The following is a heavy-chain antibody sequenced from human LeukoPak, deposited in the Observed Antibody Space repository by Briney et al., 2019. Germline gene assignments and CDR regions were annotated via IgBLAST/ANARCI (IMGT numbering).Heavy chain of an antibody. CDR2: INPNSGGT. CDR3: ARGQYYDSSGRDY. D-gene: IGHD3-22*01. CDR1: GYTFTGYY. J-gene: IGHJ4*02. Sequence: ASVTVSCKASGYTFTGYYMHWVRQAPGQGLEWMGWINPNSGGTNYAQKFQGRVTMPRDTSISTAYMELSRLRSDDTAVYYCARGQYYDSSGRDYWGQGTLVTVSS. V-gene: IGHV1-2*02.